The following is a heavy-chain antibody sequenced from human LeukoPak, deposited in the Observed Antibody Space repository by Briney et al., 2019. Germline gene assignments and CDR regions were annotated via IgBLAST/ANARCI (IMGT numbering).Heavy chain of an antibody. CDR1: GSTFSSYA. Sequence: GGSLRLSCAASGSTFSSYAMSWVRQAPGKGLEWVSTISSSGGSTYYADSVKGRFTISRDNSKNTLYLQMKSLRVEDTAVYYCAQNFTTVTTVYWDQGTLVTVSS. D-gene: IGHD4-17*01. CDR2: ISSSGGST. V-gene: IGHV3-23*01. CDR3: AQNFTTVTTVY. J-gene: IGHJ4*02.